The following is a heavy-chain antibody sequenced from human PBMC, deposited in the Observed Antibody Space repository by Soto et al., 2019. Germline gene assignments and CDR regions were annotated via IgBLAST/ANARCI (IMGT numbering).Heavy chain of an antibody. J-gene: IGHJ6*02. CDR2: IYPGDADT. D-gene: IGHD6-13*01. CDR1: GYSFTSYW. V-gene: IGHV5-51*01. Sequence: EVQLVQSGAEVKKPGESLKISCKGSGYSFTSYWIGWVRQMPGKGLEWMGIIYPGDADTRYSPSFQGQVTISADKSISTAYLQWSSLKASDTAMYYCARTSAAGKYYYGMDVWGQGTTVTVSS. CDR3: ARTSAAGKYYYGMDV.